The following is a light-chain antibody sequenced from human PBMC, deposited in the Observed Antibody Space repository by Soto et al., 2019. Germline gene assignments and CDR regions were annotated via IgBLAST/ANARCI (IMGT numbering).Light chain of an antibody. J-gene: IGKJ5*01. CDR1: QSVLFSSNNKNY. CDR3: QQSYSTPIT. V-gene: IGKV4-1*01. Sequence: DIVMTQSPDSLALSLGERAPIRCQSSQSVLFSSNNKNYLAWYQQRPGQPPKLLIYWATTRESGVPDRFSGSGSGTDFTLTISSLQPEDFATYYCQQSYSTPITVGQGTRLEIK. CDR2: WAT.